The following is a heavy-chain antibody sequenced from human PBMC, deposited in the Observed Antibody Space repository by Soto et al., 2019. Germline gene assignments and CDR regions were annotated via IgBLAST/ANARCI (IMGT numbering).Heavy chain of an antibody. J-gene: IGHJ6*03. V-gene: IGHV4-31*02. Sequence: SETLSLTCTVSGGSISSGGYYWSWIRQHPGKGLEWIGYIYYSGSTYYNPSLKSRVTISVDTSKNQFSLKLSSVTAADTAVYYCARDRAAVIIRPGYYYYYMDVWGKGTTVTVSS. CDR1: GGSISSGGYY. D-gene: IGHD3-3*01. CDR3: ARDRAAVIIRPGYYYYYMDV. CDR2: IYYSGST.